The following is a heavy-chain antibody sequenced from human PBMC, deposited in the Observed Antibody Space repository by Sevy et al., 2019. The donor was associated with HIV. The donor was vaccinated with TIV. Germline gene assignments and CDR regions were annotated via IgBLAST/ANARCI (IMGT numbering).Heavy chain of an antibody. V-gene: IGHV4-61*01. CDR2: IFYNGNT. CDR1: GVSITSGNSY. CDR3: ARGLNYYVSGSFDY. D-gene: IGHD3-10*01. J-gene: IGHJ4*02. Sequence: SETLSLTCSVSGVSITSGNSYWSWIRQPPGKGLEWIGNIFYNGNTNYNPTLESRVTMSVDTSNSQFSLSLRSVTAADTAVYYCARGLNYYVSGSFDYWGQGTLVTVSS.